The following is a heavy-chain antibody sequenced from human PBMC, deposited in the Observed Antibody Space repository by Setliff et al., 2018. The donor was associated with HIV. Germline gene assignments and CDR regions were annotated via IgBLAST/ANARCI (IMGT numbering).Heavy chain of an antibody. J-gene: IGHJ6*02. V-gene: IGHV3-30*02. CDR2: IRYDGSNK. CDR3: AKDNDYVWGSFSAASKGRYGMDV. Sequence: PGGSLRLSCAASGFTFSSYGMHWVRQAPGKGLEWVAFIRYDGSNKYYADSVKGRFTISRDNSKNTLYLQMNSLRAEDTAAYYCAKDNDYVWGSFSAASKGRYGMDVWGQGTTVTVSS. D-gene: IGHD3-16*01. CDR1: GFTFSSYG.